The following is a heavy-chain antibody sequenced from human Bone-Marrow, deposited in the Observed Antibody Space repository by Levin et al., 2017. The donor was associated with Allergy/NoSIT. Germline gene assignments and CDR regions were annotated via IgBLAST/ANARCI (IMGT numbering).Heavy chain of an antibody. D-gene: IGHD3-3*01. V-gene: IGHV4-31*03. CDR2: VSYSGIT. Sequence: SRTLSLPCTVSCGSIRSGVYFWSWIRQLPGKGLEWIGYVSYSGITFYNQSLKSRVTISGDTSKNLFSLNLSSVTAAEPAVYYCARGITVFGVVLAVNDAFDIWGQGTMVTVSS. J-gene: IGHJ3*02. CDR3: ARGITVFGVVLAVNDAFDI. CDR1: CGSIRSGVYF.